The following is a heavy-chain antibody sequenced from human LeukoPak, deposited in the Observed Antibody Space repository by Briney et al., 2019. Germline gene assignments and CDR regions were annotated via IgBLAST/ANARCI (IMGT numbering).Heavy chain of an antibody. Sequence: GGSLRLSCAASRFTVSSNYMSWVRQAPGKGLEWVSVIYSGGSTYYADSVKGRFTISRDNSKNTLYLQMKSLRPEDTAVYYCARPRDGYDDAFDIWRQGTMVTVCS. CDR2: IYSGGST. D-gene: IGHD5-24*01. CDR3: ARPRDGYDDAFDI. CDR1: RFTVSSNY. V-gene: IGHV3-66*02. J-gene: IGHJ3*02.